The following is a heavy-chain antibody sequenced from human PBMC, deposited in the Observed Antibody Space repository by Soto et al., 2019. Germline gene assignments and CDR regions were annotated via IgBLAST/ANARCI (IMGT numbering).Heavy chain of an antibody. CDR1: DYTFSRYG. Sequence: GASVKVSCKASDYTFSRYGITWIRQAPGQGLEWMGWISPFNGNTNYGQTLQGRVTLTTDTSTSTVYMELRSLRSDDTAVYYCVKDLRHAPWLVPYWGQGTLVTVSS. J-gene: IGHJ4*02. CDR2: ISPFNGNT. CDR3: VKDLRHAPWLVPY. V-gene: IGHV1-18*01. D-gene: IGHD6-19*01.